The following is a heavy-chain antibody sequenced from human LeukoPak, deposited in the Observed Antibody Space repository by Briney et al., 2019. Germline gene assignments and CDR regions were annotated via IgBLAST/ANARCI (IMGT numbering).Heavy chain of an antibody. CDR2: ISAYNGNA. CDR3: AIRAVKNGSGSYHY. J-gene: IGHJ4*02. D-gene: IGHD3-10*01. CDR1: GYTFTSYG. Sequence: ASVKVSCKASGYTFTSYGISWVRQAPGQGLEWMGWISAYNGNANYAQKLQGRVTMTTDTSTSTAYMELRSLRSDDTAVYYCAIRAVKNGSGSYHYWGQGTLVTVSS. V-gene: IGHV1-18*01.